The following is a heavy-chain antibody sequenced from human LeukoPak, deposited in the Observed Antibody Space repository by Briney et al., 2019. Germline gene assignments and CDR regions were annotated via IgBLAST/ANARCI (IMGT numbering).Heavy chain of an antibody. J-gene: IGHJ5*02. CDR1: GGSFSGYY. V-gene: IGHV4-34*01. CDR2: INHSGST. Sequence: SETLSLTCAVYGGSFSGYYWSWIRQPPGKGLEWIGEINHSGSTNYNPSLKSRVTISVDTSKNQFSLKLSSVTAADTAVYYCARDRGLYSGSYFETEWFDPWGQGTLVTVSS. D-gene: IGHD1-26*01. CDR3: ARDRGLYSGSYFETEWFDP.